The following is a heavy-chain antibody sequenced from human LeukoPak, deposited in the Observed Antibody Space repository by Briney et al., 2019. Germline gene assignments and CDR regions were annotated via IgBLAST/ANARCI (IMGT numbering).Heavy chain of an antibody. D-gene: IGHD3-22*01. V-gene: IGHV4-39*07. CDR1: GGSISSSSYY. Sequence: SETLSLTCTVSGGSISSSSYYWGWIRQPPGKGLEWIGSIYYSGSTYYNPSLKSRVIISVDTSKNQFSLKLSSVTAADTAVYYCARGIGDSSGYSPDAFDIWGQGTMVTVSS. CDR3: ARGIGDSSGYSPDAFDI. CDR2: IYYSGST. J-gene: IGHJ3*02.